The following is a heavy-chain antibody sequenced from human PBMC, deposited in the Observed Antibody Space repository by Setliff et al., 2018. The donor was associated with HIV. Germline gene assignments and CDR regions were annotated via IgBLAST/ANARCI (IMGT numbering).Heavy chain of an antibody. V-gene: IGHV4-59*08. D-gene: IGHD3-22*01. J-gene: IGHJ3*02. Sequence: SETLSLTCSVSGAFIRGHYWSWIRQSPGKGLEWIGNIYYSGNTNYNPSLKSRVTISVDTSKNQFSLGVNSVTAADTAVYYCARSLVPSGYYYGRHAFDIWGQGTKVTVSS. CDR3: ARSLVPSGYYYGRHAFDI. CDR1: GAFIRGHY. CDR2: IYYSGNT.